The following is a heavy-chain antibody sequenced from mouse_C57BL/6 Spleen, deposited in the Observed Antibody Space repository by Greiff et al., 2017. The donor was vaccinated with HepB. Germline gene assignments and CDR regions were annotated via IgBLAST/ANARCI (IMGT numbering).Heavy chain of an antibody. D-gene: IGHD3-3*01. Sequence: EVQLVESGGGLVQPGGSMKLSCAASGFTFSDAWMDWVRQSPEKGLEWVAEIRNKANNHATYYAESVKGRFTISRDDSKSSVYLQMNSLRAEDTGIYYCTRGTWYYFDYWGQGTTLTVSS. V-gene: IGHV6-6*01. CDR1: GFTFSDAW. CDR2: IRNKANNHAT. CDR3: TRGTWYYFDY. J-gene: IGHJ2*01.